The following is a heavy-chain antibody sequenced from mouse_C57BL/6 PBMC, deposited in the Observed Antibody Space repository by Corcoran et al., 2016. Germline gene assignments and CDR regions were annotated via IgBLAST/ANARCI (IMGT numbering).Heavy chain of an antibody. Sequence: QIQLVQSGPELKKPGETVKISCKASGYTFTTYGMSWVKQAPGKGLKWMGWINTYSGVPTYADDFKGRFAFSLETSASTAYLQINNLKNEDTATYFCARAGYGPSPYYFDYWGQGTTLTVSS. J-gene: IGHJ2*01. CDR2: INTYSGVP. CDR1: GYTFTTYG. V-gene: IGHV9-3*01. D-gene: IGHD1-1*02. CDR3: ARAGYGPSPYYFDY.